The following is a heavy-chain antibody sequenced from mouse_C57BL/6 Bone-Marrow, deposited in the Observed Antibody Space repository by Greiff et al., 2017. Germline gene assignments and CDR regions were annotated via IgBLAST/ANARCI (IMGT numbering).Heavy chain of an antibody. V-gene: IGHV5-17*01. CDR1: GFTFSDSG. Sequence: EVKLVESGGGLVKPGGSLKLSCAASGFTFSDSGMHWVRQAPEKGLEWVAYISSGSSTISYADTVKGRFTLPRDNAKNTLFLQMTSLRSEDTAMYYCASAPHYAKDYWGQGTSVTVSS. CDR2: ISSGSSTI. J-gene: IGHJ4*01. CDR3: ASAPHYAKDY.